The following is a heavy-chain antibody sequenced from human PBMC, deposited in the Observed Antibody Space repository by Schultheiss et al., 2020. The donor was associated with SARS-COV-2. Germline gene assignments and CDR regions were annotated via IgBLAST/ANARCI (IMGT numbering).Heavy chain of an antibody. CDR3: AREEDTAMDSYYYYYMDV. Sequence: GGSLRLSCAASGFTFSNYSMNWVRQAPGKGLEWVSSITSNSSYIYYADSVKGRFTISRDNAKTSLYLQMNSLRAEDTAVYYCAREEDTAMDSYYYYYMDVWGKGTTVTVSS. V-gene: IGHV3-21*01. J-gene: IGHJ6*03. CDR2: ITSNSSYI. D-gene: IGHD5-18*01. CDR1: GFTFSNYS.